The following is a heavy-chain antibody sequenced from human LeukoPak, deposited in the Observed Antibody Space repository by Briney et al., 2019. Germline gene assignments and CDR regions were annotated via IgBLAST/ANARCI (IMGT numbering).Heavy chain of an antibody. D-gene: IGHD1-1*01. V-gene: IGHV3-48*03. CDR3: AGGEYNWKSIC. J-gene: IGHJ4*02. CDR2: ISGSGSTI. CDR1: GFTFSSYE. Sequence: TGGSLRLSCAASGFTFSSYEMNWVRQAPGKGLEWVSYISGSGSTIFYADSVKGRFTISRDNAENTLYLQMNSLRAEDTAVYYCAGGEYNWKSICWGQGTLVTVSS.